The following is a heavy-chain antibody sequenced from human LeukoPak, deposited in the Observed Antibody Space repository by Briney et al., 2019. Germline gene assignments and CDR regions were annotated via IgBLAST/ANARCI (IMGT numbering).Heavy chain of an antibody. Sequence: SETLSPTCTVSGDSISSFYWSWIRQPAGKGLEWIGRIYSSGSTNYNPSLESRVTMSVDTSKNQLSLKLSSVTAADTAVYYCARDVVAAAGTWDYWGQGTLVTVSS. J-gene: IGHJ4*02. CDR3: ARDVVAAAGTWDY. CDR2: IYSSGST. V-gene: IGHV4-4*07. CDR1: GDSISSFY. D-gene: IGHD6-13*01.